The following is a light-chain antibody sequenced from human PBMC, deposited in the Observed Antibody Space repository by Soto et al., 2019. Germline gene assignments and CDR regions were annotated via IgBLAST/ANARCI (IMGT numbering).Light chain of an antibody. CDR3: QQTYSPPR. CDR2: AAS. V-gene: IGKV1-39*01. Sequence: DIQMTQSPSSLSASVGDRVTITCRASQSISSYLNWYQQKPGKAPKLLIYAASSLQSGVPSSFTRSLSGTHFPLSLCSLYPFDFAPYYRQQTYSPPRFRHGTRLEI. J-gene: IGKJ5*01. CDR1: QSISSY.